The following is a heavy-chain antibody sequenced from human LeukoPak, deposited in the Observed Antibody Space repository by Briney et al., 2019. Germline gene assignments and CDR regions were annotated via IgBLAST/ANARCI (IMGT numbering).Heavy chain of an antibody. CDR1: GFTVSSNY. CDR3: AKDLGRYRNNYFDY. CDR2: TYTGGST. Sequence: GGSLRLSCAASGFTVSSNYMSWVPQAPGKGLEWVSVTYTGGSTNYADSVKGRFSISRDNSKNTLYLQMNSLRAEDTAVYYCAKDLGRYRNNYFDYWGQGTLVTVSS. J-gene: IGHJ4*02. D-gene: IGHD1-26*01. V-gene: IGHV3-53*01.